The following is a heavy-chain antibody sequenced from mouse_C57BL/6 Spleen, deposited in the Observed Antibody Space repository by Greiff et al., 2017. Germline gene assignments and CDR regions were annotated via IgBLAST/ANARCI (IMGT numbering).Heavy chain of an antibody. J-gene: IGHJ4*01. CDR3: ARFPNWAFYAMDY. CDR2: IDPSDSYT. D-gene: IGHD4-1*01. CDR1: GYTFTSYW. Sequence: QVQLQQPGAELVRPGTSVKLSCKASGYTFTSYWMHWVKQRPGQGLEWIGVIDPSDSYTNYNQKFKGQATFTVDTSSSTAYMQLSSLTSEDSAVYYCARFPNWAFYAMDYWGQGTSVTVSS. V-gene: IGHV1-59*01.